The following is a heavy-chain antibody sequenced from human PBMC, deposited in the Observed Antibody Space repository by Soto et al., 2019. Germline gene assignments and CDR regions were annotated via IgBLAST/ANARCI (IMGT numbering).Heavy chain of an antibody. D-gene: IGHD3-16*02. CDR3: ARGDDYSWGSYRYTGGPSRYFDY. CDR1: GFTFSDYY. CDR2: ISSSGSTI. J-gene: IGHJ4*02. Sequence: QVQLVESGGGLVKPGGSLRLSCAASGFTFSDYYMSWIRQAPGKGLEWDSYISSSGSTIYYADSVKGRFTISRDNDKNSLYLQMNSLRAEDTAVYYCARGDDYSWGSYRYTGGPSRYFDYWGQGTLVTVSS. V-gene: IGHV3-11*01.